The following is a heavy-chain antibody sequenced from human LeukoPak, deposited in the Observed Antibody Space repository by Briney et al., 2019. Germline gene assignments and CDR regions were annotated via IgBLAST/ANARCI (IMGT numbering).Heavy chain of an antibody. CDR3: AKGYYYYMDV. CDR1: GFTFDDYA. CDR2: ISWDGGST. Sequence: GGSLRLSCAASGFTFDDYAMHWVRQAPGKGLEWVSLISWDGGSTYYADSVKGRFTISRDNSKTSLYLQMNSLRAEDTALYYCAKGYYYYMDVWGKGTTVTVSS. V-gene: IGHV3-43D*03. J-gene: IGHJ6*03.